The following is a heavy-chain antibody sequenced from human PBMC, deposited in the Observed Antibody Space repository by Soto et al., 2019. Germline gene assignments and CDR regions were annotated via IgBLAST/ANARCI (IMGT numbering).Heavy chain of an antibody. CDR3: ARGDGYIFDY. D-gene: IGHD5-12*01. CDR2: MNPNTGDT. V-gene: IGHV1-8*01. CDR1: GYTFISYD. Sequence: QVQLVQSGAEVKKPGASVKVSCKASGYTFISYDINWVRQATGQGLEWMGWMNPNTGDTGYAQQFQGRVTMTRNTSRNTANLELSSLRSDDTAVYFCARGDGYIFDYWGQGTLVTVST. J-gene: IGHJ4*02.